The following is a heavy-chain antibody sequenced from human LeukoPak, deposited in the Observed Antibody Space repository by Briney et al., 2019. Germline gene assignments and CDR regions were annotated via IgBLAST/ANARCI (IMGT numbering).Heavy chain of an antibody. D-gene: IGHD6-13*01. CDR3: ARHPISSSWHPDYYYGMDV. J-gene: IGHJ6*02. V-gene: IGHV5-51*01. Sequence: GGSLKIFRQGSGYSFTSYWNGLVRPVPGKGPELMGIIYPGYSDTRYSPSFQGQVTISADKSISTAYLQWSSLKASDTAMYYCARHPISSSWHPDYYYGMDVWGQGTTVTVSS. CDR2: IYPGYSDT. CDR1: GYSFTSYW.